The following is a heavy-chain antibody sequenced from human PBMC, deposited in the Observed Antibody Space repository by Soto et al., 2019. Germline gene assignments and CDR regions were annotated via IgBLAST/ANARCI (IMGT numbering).Heavy chain of an antibody. CDR1: GGSISSGGYS. J-gene: IGHJ5*02. Sequence: LQLQESGSGLVKPSQTLSLTCAVSGGSISSGGYSWSWIRQPPGKGLEWIGYIYHSGSTYYNPSLKSRVTISVDRSKNQFSLKLSSVTAADTAVYYCAREKSSSMVRGVIGAWFDPWGQGTLVTVSS. V-gene: IGHV4-30-2*01. D-gene: IGHD3-10*01. CDR3: AREKSSSMVRGVIGAWFDP. CDR2: IYHSGST.